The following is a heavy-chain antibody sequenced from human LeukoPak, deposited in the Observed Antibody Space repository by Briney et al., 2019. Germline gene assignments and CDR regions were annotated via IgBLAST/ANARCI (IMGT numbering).Heavy chain of an antibody. CDR1: GFTFSSYG. CDR2: IRYDGSNK. CDR3: AKDRGGYNSGWYDLEAFDY. V-gene: IGHV3-30*02. J-gene: IGHJ4*02. D-gene: IGHD6-19*01. Sequence: GGSLRLSCAGSGFTFSSYGMHWVRQAPGKGLEWVSFIRYDGSNKYYADSVKCRFTISRDNSKSTLYLQMNSLRAEDTAVYYCAKDRGGYNSGWYDLEAFDYWGQGTLVTVAS.